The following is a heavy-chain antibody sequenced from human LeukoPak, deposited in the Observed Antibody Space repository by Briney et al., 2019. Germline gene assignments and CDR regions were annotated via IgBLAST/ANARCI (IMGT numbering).Heavy chain of an antibody. J-gene: IGHJ6*03. V-gene: IGHV3-74*03. CDR3: ARRRSPQYYYYYYMDV. CDR1: GFTFSTSW. CDR2: IDSDGSRI. Sequence: PGGSLRLSCEGSGFTFSTSWMHWVRQAPGKGLVWVSRIDSDGSRITYADSVKGRFTISRDNAKNTVYLQMNSLRAEDTAVYYCARRRSPQYYYYYYMDVWGKGTTVTISS.